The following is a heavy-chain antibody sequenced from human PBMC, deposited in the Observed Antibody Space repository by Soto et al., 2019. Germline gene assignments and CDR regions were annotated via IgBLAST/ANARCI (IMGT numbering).Heavy chain of an antibody. Sequence: QVQLQQWGAGLLKPSETLSLTCAVYGGSFSGYYWSWIRQPPGKGLEWIGEINHSGSTNYNPSRKRRVTISVDTSKNQFSLKLSSVTAADTAVYYCARVGVVRGMDVWGQGTTVTVSS. J-gene: IGHJ6*02. CDR3: ARVGVVRGMDV. D-gene: IGHD2-15*01. CDR2: INHSGST. V-gene: IGHV4-34*01. CDR1: GGSFSGYY.